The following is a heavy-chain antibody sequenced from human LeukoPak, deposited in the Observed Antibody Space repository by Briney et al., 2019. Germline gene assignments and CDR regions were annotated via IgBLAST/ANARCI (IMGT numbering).Heavy chain of an antibody. CDR1: GFTFSSYE. Sequence: GGSLRLSCAASGFTFSSYEMNWVRQAPGKGLEWVSYISSSGSTIYYADSVKGRFTISGDNAKNSLYLQMNSLRAEDTAVYYCAREASSGYRPFDIWGQGTMVTVSS. D-gene: IGHD3-22*01. CDR2: ISSSGSTI. J-gene: IGHJ3*02. CDR3: AREASSGYRPFDI. V-gene: IGHV3-48*03.